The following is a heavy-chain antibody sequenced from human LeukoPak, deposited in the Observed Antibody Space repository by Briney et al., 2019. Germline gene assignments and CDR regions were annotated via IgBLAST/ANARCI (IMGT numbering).Heavy chain of an antibody. CDR1: GFTFSNYW. V-gene: IGHV4-59*08. D-gene: IGHD6-19*01. CDR3: ARHLQGSSGWSVAFDI. J-gene: IGHJ3*02. Sequence: GSLRLSCAASGFTFSNYWMSWLRQPPGKGLEWIGYIYYSGSTNYNPSLKSRVTISVDTSKNQFSLKLSSVTAADTAVYYCARHLQGSSGWSVAFDIWGQGTMVTVSS. CDR2: IYYSGST.